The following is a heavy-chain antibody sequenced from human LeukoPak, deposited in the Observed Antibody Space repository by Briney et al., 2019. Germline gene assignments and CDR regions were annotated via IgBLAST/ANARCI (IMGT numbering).Heavy chain of an antibody. J-gene: IGHJ6*02. CDR2: INHSGST. V-gene: IGHV4-34*01. CDR3: ARVGITMVRGVIWSSPYYGMDV. CDR1: GGSFSGYY. Sequence: PSETLSLTCAVYGGSFSGYYWSWIRQPPGKGLEWIGEINHSGSTNYNPSLKSRVTISVDTSKNQFSLKLSSVTAADTAVYYCARVGITMVRGVIWSSPYYGMDVRGQGTTVTVSS. D-gene: IGHD3-10*01.